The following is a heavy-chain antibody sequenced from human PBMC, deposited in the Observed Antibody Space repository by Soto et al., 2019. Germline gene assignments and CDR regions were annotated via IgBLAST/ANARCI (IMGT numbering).Heavy chain of an antibody. CDR2: LSHGGAYT. D-gene: IGHD4-17*01. CDR3: GKWSGYGDA. Sequence: EVQLLESGGGLVQPGGSLRLSCAASGFSFSTYSMAWVRQAPGKGPEWVSGLSHGGAYTFYADSVKGRFTISVDISQNMVYLQMNSLRTEDTAVYYCGKWSGYGDAWGQGTLVTVSS. CDR1: GFSFSTYS. V-gene: IGHV3-23*01. J-gene: IGHJ4*02.